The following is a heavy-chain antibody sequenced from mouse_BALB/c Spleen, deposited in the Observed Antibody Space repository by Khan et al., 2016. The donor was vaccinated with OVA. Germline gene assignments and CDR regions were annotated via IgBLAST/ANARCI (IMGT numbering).Heavy chain of an antibody. D-gene: IGHD4-1*01. CDR1: GYSITRDYA. Sequence: EVQLQESGPGLVKPSQSLSLTCTVTGYSITRDYAWNWIRQFPGNKLEWMGYISNSGSASYNPSLKSRISITRDTSKNQFFLQLDSVTTEDTATDYCVSELGRYYAMDYWGQGTSVTVSS. CDR3: VSELGRYYAMDY. J-gene: IGHJ4*01. CDR2: ISNSGSA. V-gene: IGHV3-2*02.